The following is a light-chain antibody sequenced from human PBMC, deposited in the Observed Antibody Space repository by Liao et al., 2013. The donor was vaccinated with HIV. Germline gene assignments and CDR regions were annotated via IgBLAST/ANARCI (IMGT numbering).Light chain of an antibody. V-gene: IGLV3-1*01. J-gene: IGLJ1*01. Sequence: SYELTQPPSVSVSPGQTATITCSGDKLGNKYVCWYQQKPGQSPVLVIYQDNKRHSGIPERFSGSNSGNTATLTISGTQAMDEADYYCQAWDSSPAYVFGTGTQVTVL. CDR1: KLGNKY. CDR2: QDN. CDR3: QAWDSSPAYV.